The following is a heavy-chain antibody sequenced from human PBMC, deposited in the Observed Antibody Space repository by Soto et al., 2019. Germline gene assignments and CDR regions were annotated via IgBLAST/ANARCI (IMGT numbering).Heavy chain of an antibody. V-gene: IGHV4-39*01. J-gene: IGHJ4*02. CDR3: ARYYDILTASDY. Sequence: SETLSLTCTVSGGSISSSSFYWGWIRQPPGKGLEWIGSIYYSGSTYYNPSLKSRVTISVDTSKNRFSLKLSSVTAADTAVYYCARYYDILTASDYWGQGTLVTVSS. CDR2: IYYSGST. D-gene: IGHD3-9*01. CDR1: GGSISSSSFY.